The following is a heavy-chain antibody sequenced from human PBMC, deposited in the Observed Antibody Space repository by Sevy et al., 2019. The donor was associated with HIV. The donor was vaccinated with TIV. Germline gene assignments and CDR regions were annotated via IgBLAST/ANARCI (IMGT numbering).Heavy chain of an antibody. J-gene: IGHJ4*02. CDR1: GFSVSDSY. V-gene: IGHV3-53*01. CDR3: ASGWQDGDYLRD. D-gene: IGHD4-17*01. Sequence: GGSLRLSCAVSGFSVSDSYMKWVRQAPGKGLQWVSLIYGGGHTLYADSVKGGFIISRDNSDNTHYLQMNSLRVDDTAVYFCASGWQDGDYLRDWGQGTLVTVSS. CDR2: IYGGGHT.